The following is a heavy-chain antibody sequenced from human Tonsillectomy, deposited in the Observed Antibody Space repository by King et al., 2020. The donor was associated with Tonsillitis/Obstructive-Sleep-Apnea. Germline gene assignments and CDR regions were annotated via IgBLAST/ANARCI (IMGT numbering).Heavy chain of an antibody. CDR1: GYSFTSYW. CDR2: IYPGDSDT. CDR3: ARPVRVSSGYYNWFDP. V-gene: IGHV5-51*01. D-gene: IGHD5-12*01. J-gene: IGHJ5*02. Sequence: VQLVESGAEVKKPGESLKISCKGSGYSFTSYWIGWVRQMPGKGLEWMGIIYPGDSDTRYSPSFQGQVTISADKSISPAYLQWSSLKASDTAMYYCARPVRVSSGYYNWFDPWGQGTLVTVSS.